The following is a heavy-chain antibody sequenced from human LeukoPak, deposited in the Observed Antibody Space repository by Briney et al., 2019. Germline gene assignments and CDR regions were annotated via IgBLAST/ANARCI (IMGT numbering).Heavy chain of an antibody. CDR2: ISADGGST. J-gene: IGHJ4*02. V-gene: IGHV3-43*02. Sequence: AGGSLRLSCVVSGLNFADYAMHWVRHPPGKGLEWVSLISADGGSTFSADSVKGRFSISRDNSKNSLYLQMNSLRSEDTAMYYCAKESGKFDYWGQGILVAVSS. CDR3: AKESGKFDY. CDR1: GLNFADYA.